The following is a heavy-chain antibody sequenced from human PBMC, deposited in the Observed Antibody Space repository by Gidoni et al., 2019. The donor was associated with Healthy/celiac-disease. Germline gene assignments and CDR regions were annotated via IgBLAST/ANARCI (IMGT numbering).Heavy chain of an antibody. D-gene: IGHD5-12*01. CDR1: GGTFSSYA. CDR2: IIPIVGTA. V-gene: IGHV1-69*01. CDR3: ARDQGVVEMATITDYYYYGMDV. Sequence: QVQLVQSGAEVKKPGSSVQVSCKASGGTFSSYAISWVRQAPGQGLEWMGGIIPIVGTANYAQKFQGRVTITADESTSTAYMELSSLRSEDTAVYYCARDQGVVEMATITDYYYYGMDVWGQGTTVTVSS. J-gene: IGHJ6*02.